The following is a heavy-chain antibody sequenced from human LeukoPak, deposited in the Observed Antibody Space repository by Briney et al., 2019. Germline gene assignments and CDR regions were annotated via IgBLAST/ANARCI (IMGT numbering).Heavy chain of an antibody. V-gene: IGHV3-21*01. J-gene: IGHJ3*02. CDR2: ISISSNYI. CDR1: GFTFSRYS. Sequence: GGSLRLSCAASGFTFSRYSMNWIRQAPGKGLEWVSSISISSNYIYYTYSVKGRFTISRNNDKNSLYLQMNSLRAEDTAVYYCARGSRFGVVERDAFDIWGQGTMVTVSS. D-gene: IGHD3-3*01. CDR3: ARGSRFGVVERDAFDI.